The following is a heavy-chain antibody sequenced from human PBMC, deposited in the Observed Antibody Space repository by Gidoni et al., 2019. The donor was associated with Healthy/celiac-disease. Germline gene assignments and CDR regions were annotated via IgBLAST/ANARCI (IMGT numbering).Heavy chain of an antibody. V-gene: IGHV4-34*01. D-gene: IGHD3-22*01. CDR3: ARGRRNYYDSSGYPRFDY. CDR1: GGSFSGYY. J-gene: IGHJ4*02. CDR2: INHSGST. Sequence: QVQLQQWGAGLLKPSETLSLTCAVYGGSFSGYYWSWIRQPPGKGLEWIGEINHSGSTNYNPSLKSRVTISVDTSKSQFSLKLSSVTAADTAVYYCARGRRNYYDSSGYPRFDYWGQGTLVTVSS.